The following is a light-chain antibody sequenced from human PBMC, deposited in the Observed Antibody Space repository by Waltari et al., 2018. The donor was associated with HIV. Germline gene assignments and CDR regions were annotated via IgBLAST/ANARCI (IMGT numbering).Light chain of an antibody. CDR1: QSLVCSDGNTF. V-gene: IGKV2-30*01. CDR3: MQETHWPIT. Sequence: VVVTQSPLSLPVSPGQPASIPCTSSQSLVCSDGNTFLNWFHQRPGQSPRRLIYKVSNRDSGVPDRFSGSGSGTDFTLKISRVEAEDVGVYYCMQETHWPITFGQGTRLEIK. CDR2: KVS. J-gene: IGKJ5*01.